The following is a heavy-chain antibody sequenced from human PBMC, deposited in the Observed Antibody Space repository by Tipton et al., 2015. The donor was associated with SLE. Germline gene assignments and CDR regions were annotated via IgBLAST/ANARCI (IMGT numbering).Heavy chain of an antibody. CDR3: AGSNRAGYFYYGMDV. D-gene: IGHD1-14*01. CDR2: MYYSGGT. Sequence: TLSLTCTVSGGSISSFYWSWIRQPPGKGLEWIGYMYYSGGTNYNPSLKSRVTIFVDTSKNQISLKLSSVTAADTAVYYCAGSNRAGYFYYGMDVWGQGTTVTVSS. J-gene: IGHJ6*02. V-gene: IGHV4-59*01. CDR1: GGSISSFY.